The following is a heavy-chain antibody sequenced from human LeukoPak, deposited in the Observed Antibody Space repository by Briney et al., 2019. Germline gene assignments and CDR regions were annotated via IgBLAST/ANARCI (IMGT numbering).Heavy chain of an antibody. CDR1: GFTFSNYS. CDR3: ATDRKVGAGVPRFDY. CDR2: ISSSSSYI. Sequence: PGGSLRLSCAASGFTFSNYSMNWVRQAPGKGLEWVSSISSSSSYIYYADSVKGRFSMSRDNAKTSLYLQMNSLRAEDTAVYYCATDRKVGAGVPRFDYWGQGALVTVPS. V-gene: IGHV3-21*01. D-gene: IGHD1-26*01. J-gene: IGHJ4*02.